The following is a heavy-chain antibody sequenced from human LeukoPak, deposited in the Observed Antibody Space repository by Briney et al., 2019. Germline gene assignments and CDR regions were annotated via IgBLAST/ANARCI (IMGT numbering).Heavy chain of an antibody. D-gene: IGHD5-12*01. CDR1: GFTVSSNY. CDR3: ARDREWLRFRGFDA. J-gene: IGHJ4*02. V-gene: IGHV4-59*02. Sequence: GSLRLSCAVSGFTVSSNYMSWVRQSPGKGLEWIGNVYYTGNTNYNPSLRSRLTISVDTSKNQFSLKMRSVTAADTAVYYCARDREWLRFRGFDAWGQGTLVAVSS. CDR2: VYYTGNT.